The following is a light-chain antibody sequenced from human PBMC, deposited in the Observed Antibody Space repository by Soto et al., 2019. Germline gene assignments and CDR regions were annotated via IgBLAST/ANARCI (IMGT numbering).Light chain of an antibody. CDR3: QKYNSAPPG. CDR1: QGISNY. CDR2: AAS. J-gene: IGKJ4*01. Sequence: DIQMTQSPSSLSASVGDRVTITCRASQGISNYLAWYQQKPGKVPKLLIYAASTLQSGVPSRFSGSGSGTDSTLTISSLQPEDVATYYCQKYNSAPPGFGGGTKVEIK. V-gene: IGKV1-27*01.